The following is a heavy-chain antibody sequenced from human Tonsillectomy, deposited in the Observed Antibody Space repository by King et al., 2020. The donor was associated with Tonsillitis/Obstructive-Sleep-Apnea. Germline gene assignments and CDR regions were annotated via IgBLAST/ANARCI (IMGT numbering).Heavy chain of an antibody. J-gene: IGHJ4*02. V-gene: IGHV3-21*01. CDR1: GFTFTNYP. D-gene: IGHD3-16*02. CDR3: AREHVINGWPFDY. CDR2: IDSGSIHI. Sequence: VQLVESGGGLVKPGGSLRLSCAASGFTFTNYPMNWVRQAPGKGLEWVSSIDSGSIHIFYTDSVKGRFTISRDNAKNSLYLFMNSLRVEDTAVYYCAREHVINGWPFDYWGQGILVTVSS.